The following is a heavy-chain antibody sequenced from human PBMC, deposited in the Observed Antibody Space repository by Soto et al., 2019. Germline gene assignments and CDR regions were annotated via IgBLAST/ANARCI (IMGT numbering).Heavy chain of an antibody. CDR3: ARGPYYDLIWNYYYMDV. Sequence: QVQLQESGPGLVKPSETLSLSCSVSGGSISGHYWSWVRQTPGKGLEWIGSMYYSGSTNYNPSLKSRVTSSVDTSKNHFSLRLTSVTAADTAVYYCARGPYYDLIWNYYYMDVWGKGTTVTVSS. CDR2: MYYSGST. CDR1: GGSISGHY. V-gene: IGHV4-59*08. D-gene: IGHD3-16*01. J-gene: IGHJ6*03.